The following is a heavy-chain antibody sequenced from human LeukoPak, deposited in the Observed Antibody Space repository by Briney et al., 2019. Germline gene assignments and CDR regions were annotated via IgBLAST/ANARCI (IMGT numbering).Heavy chain of an antibody. CDR3: GRGIAGDY. CDR1: GFTLIDY. J-gene: IGHJ4*02. V-gene: IGHV1-2*02. Sequence: GASVKVSCKASGFTLIDYIHWVRQDPRQGLQWMGWIKPNSGDTEYAQKFQGRVTMTRDTSISTVYMELSSLRSDDTAVYYCGRGIAGDYWGQGTLVTVSS. D-gene: IGHD6-13*01. CDR2: IKPNSGDT.